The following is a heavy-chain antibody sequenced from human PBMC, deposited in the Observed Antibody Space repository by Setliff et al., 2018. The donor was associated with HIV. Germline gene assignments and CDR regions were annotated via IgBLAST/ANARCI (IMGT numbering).Heavy chain of an antibody. CDR2: IYHSGST. CDR3: ARHSGGSFYNFWSGDYYYYGMDV. V-gene: IGHV4-38-2*01. CDR1: GYSISSGYY. J-gene: IGHJ6*02. D-gene: IGHD3-3*01. Sequence: SETLSLTCAVSGYSISSGYYWGWIRQRPGKGLEWIGSIYHSGSTYYNPSLKSRVTISVDTSKNQFSLKLSSVTAADTAVYYCARHSGGSFYNFWSGDYYYYGMDVWGQGTTVTVSS.